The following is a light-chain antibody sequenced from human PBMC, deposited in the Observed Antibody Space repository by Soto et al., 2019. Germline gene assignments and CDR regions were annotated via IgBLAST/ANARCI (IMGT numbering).Light chain of an antibody. V-gene: IGLV1-51*01. CDR1: SSNIGNNY. CDR2: DND. CDR3: ATWDRSLSVGV. Sequence: QSVLTQPPSVSAAPGQKVTISCSGSSSNIGNNYVFWYQQLPGTAPKLLIYDNDKRPSGIPDRFSGSKSGTSATLGITGLPTGDEADYYCATWDRSLSVGVFGEGTKVTVL. J-gene: IGLJ2*01.